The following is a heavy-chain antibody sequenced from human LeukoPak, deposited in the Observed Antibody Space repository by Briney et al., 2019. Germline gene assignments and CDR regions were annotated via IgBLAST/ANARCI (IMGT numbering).Heavy chain of an antibody. V-gene: IGHV1-69*05. CDR3: ARDMYYYDSSGYYYFDY. J-gene: IGHJ4*02. CDR2: IIPIFGTA. D-gene: IGHD3-22*01. CDR1: GGTFTSYA. Sequence: SVKVSCKASGGTFTSYAISWVRQAPGQGLEWMGRIIPIFGTANYAQKFQGRVTITTDESTSTAYMELSSLRSEDTAVYYCARDMYYYDSSGYYYFDYWGQGTLVTVSS.